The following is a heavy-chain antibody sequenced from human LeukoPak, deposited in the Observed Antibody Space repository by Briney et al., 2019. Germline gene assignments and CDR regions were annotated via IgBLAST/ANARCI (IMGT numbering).Heavy chain of an antibody. J-gene: IGHJ4*02. D-gene: IGHD1-26*01. CDR3: AKVVSGSSIDY. CDR1: GFTCSSYA. CDR2: TSGSGGST. Sequence: PGGSLRLSCAASGFTCSSYAMSWVRQAPGKGLEWVSATSGSGGSTYYADSVKGRFTIFRDNSKNTLYLQMNSLRAEDTAVYYCAKVVSGSSIDYWGPGTLVTVSS. V-gene: IGHV3-23*01.